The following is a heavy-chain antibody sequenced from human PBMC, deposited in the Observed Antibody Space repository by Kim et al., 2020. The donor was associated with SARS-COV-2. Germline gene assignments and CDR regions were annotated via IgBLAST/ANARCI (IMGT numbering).Heavy chain of an antibody. J-gene: IGHJ4*02. CDR1: GFTFSSYS. CDR3: ARGRSKGAADY. Sequence: GGSLRLSCAASGFTFSSYSMNWVRQAPGKGLEWVSFISSSSSYIYYADSAKGRFTISRDNAKNSLYLQMNSLRAEDTAVEYCARGRSKGAADYWGQGTL. CDR2: ISSSSSYI. V-gene: IGHV3-21*01. D-gene: IGHD4-4*01.